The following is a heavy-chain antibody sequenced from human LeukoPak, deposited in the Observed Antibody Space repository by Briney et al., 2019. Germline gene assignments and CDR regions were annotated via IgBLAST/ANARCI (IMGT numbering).Heavy chain of an antibody. D-gene: IGHD2-21*02. CDR3: ARHAGAPNVVVTAIYV. J-gene: IGHJ4*02. CDR1: GGSISSSSYY. CDR2: IYYSGST. V-gene: IGHV4-39*01. Sequence: SETLSLTCTVSGGSISSSSYYWGWIRQPPGKGLEWIGSIYYSGSTYYNPSLKSRVTISVDTSKNQFSLKLSSVTAADTAVYYCARHAGAPNVVVTAIYVWGQGTLVTVSS.